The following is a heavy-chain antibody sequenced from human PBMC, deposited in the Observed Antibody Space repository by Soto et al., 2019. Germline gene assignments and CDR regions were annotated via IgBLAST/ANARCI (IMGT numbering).Heavy chain of an antibody. V-gene: IGHV1-69*13. D-gene: IGHD5-18*01. CDR2: IIPIFGTA. Sequence: SVKVSCKASGGTFSSYAISWVRQAPGQGLEWMGGIIPIFGTANYAQKFQGRVTITADESTSTAYMELSSLRSEDTAVYYCARGYCGYSYGCPFDYWGQGTLVTVSS. J-gene: IGHJ4*02. CDR1: GGTFSSYA. CDR3: ARGYCGYSYGCPFDY.